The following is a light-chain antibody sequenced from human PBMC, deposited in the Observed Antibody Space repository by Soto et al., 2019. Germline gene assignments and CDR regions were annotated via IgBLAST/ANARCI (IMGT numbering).Light chain of an antibody. J-gene: IGKJ4*01. CDR3: QQYSSTPLT. CDR1: QSVLYSSNNKNY. CDR2: CAS. V-gene: IGKV4-1*01. Sequence: DIVMTQSPDSLAVSLGERATINCKSSQSVLYSSNNKNYLVWYQQKPGQPPKLLIYCASTRESGVPDRFSGSGSGTDFTLTISGLQAEDVAVYYCQQYSSTPLTFGGGTKVALK.